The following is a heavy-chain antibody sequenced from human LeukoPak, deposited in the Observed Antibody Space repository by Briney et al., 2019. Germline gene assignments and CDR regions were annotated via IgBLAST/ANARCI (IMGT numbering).Heavy chain of an antibody. CDR2: ISSSSSYI. D-gene: IGHD3-22*01. CDR3: ARDGGGSYYYDSSGFDY. J-gene: IGHJ4*02. V-gene: IGHV3-21*01. CDR1: GFTFSSYS. Sequence: GGSLRLSCAASGFTFSSYSMNWVRQAPGKGLEWVSSISSSSSYIYYADSVKGRFTISRDNAQNSLYLQMNSLRAEDTAVYYCARDGGGSYYYDSSGFDYWGQGTLVTVSS.